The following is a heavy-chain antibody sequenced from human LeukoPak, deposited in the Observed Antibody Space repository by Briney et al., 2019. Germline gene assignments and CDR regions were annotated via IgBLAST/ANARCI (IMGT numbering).Heavy chain of an antibody. CDR3: ASLGVDTASDAFDV. CDR1: GGSISSGDYY. J-gene: IGHJ3*01. Sequence: SETLSLTCTVSGGSISSGDYYWSWIRQPPGKGLEWIGYIYYSGSTYYNPSLKSRVTISVDTSKNQFSLKLSSVTAADTAVYYCASLGVDTASDAFDVWGQGTMVTVSP. V-gene: IGHV4-30-4*01. CDR2: IYYSGST. D-gene: IGHD5-18*01.